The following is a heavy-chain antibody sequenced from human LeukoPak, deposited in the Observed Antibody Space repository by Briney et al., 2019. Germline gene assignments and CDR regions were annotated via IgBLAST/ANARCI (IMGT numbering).Heavy chain of an antibody. D-gene: IGHD2-2*01. CDR3: ARGANIVVVPAATKIAAAGNDY. CDR2: ISYDGSNK. V-gene: IGHV3-30-3*01. J-gene: IGHJ4*02. Sequence: GGSLRLSCAASGFTFSSYAMNWVRQTPGKGLEWVSVISYDGSNKYYADSVKGRFTISRDNSKNTLYLQMNSLRAEDTAVYYCARGANIVVVPAATKIAAAGNDYWGQGTLVTVSS. CDR1: GFTFSSYA.